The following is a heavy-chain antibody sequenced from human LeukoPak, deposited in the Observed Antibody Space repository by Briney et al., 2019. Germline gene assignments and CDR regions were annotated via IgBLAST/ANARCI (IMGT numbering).Heavy chain of an antibody. CDR1: GFTFSSYA. V-gene: IGHV3-23*01. CDR2: ISGSGGST. J-gene: IGHJ6*02. CDR3: AKAYYYDSSGYSQYYYYGMDV. D-gene: IGHD3-22*01. Sequence: GGSLRLSCAASGFTFSSYAMSWVRQAPGKGLEGVSAISGSGGSTYYADSVKGRFTISRDNSKSTLYLQMNSLRAEDTAVYYCAKAYYYDSSGYSQYYYYGMDVWGQGTTVTVSS.